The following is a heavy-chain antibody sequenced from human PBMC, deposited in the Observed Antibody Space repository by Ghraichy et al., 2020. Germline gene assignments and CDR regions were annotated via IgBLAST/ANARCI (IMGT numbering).Heavy chain of an antibody. CDR2: IIPIFGTA. CDR1: GGTFSSYA. D-gene: IGHD3-22*01. Sequence: SVKVSCKASGGTFSSYAISWVRQAPGQGLEWMGGIIPIFGTANYAQKFQGRVTITADESTSTAYMELSSLRSEDTAVYYCATVSDPYDSSGYHDYWGQGTLVTVSS. V-gene: IGHV1-69*13. CDR3: ATVSDPYDSSGYHDY. J-gene: IGHJ4*02.